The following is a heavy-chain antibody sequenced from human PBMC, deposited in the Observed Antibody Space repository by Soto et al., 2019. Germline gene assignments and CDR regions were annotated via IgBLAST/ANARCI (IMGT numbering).Heavy chain of an antibody. CDR2: ISYDGSNK. CDR1: GFTFSSYA. CDR3: ARADYGDYWSHFDY. V-gene: IGHV3-30-3*01. D-gene: IGHD4-17*01. J-gene: IGHJ4*02. Sequence: GGSLRLSCAASGFTFSSYAMHWVRQAPGKGLEWVAVISYDGSNKYYADSVKGRFTISRDNSKNTLYLQMNSLRAEDTAVYYCARADYGDYWSHFDYWGQGTLVTVSS.